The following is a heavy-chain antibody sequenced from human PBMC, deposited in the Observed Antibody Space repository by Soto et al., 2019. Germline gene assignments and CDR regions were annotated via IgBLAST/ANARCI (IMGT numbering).Heavy chain of an antibody. V-gene: IGHV5-10-1*01. J-gene: IGHJ4*02. CDR1: GYSFAGYW. D-gene: IGHD3-22*01. CDR3: ARQIYDSDTGPNCQYYFDS. CDR2: TDPSDSQT. Sequence: PGESLKISCKGSGYSFAGYWITWVRQKPGKGLEWMGRTDPSDSQTYYSPSFRGHVTISATKSITTVFLQWSSLRASDTAMYYCARQIYDSDTGPNCQYYFDSWGQGTPVTVSS.